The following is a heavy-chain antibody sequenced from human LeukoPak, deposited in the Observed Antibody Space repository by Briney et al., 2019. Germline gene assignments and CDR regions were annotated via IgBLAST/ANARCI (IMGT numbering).Heavy chain of an antibody. V-gene: IGHV4-4*02. CDR1: GGSISSTNW. CDR2: IYHIGST. CDR3: AREVAGTPFIDY. D-gene: IGHD1-14*01. Sequence: PSGTLSLTCAVSGGSISSTNWWNWVRQPPGKGLEWIGEIYHIGSTNYNPSLKSRVTISVDKSKNQFSLKLRSVTAADTAIYYCAREVAGTPFIDYWGQGTLVTVSS. J-gene: IGHJ4*02.